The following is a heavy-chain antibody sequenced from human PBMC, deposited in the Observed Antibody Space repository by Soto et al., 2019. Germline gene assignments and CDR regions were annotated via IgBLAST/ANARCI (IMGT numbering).Heavy chain of an antibody. CDR2: IYYSGGT. CDR3: TREQSDDNYFDP. J-gene: IGHJ5*02. CDR1: GAALSSGGYF. V-gene: IGHV4-61*08. Sequence: SETLSLTXTVSGAALSSGGYFYTWVRQPPGKGLEWLGYIYYSGGTNYNPSLKSRVTISLDKSKSQFSLRLSSVTAADTAVYYCTREQSDDNYFDPWGQGTLVTVSS. D-gene: IGHD6-19*01.